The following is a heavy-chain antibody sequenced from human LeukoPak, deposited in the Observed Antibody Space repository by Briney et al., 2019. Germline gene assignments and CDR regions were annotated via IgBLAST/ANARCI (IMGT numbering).Heavy chain of an antibody. Sequence: PSETLSLTCTVSGGSISSYYWSWIRQPAGKGLECIGRVYSSGSTNYNPSLKSRVTMSIDTSKNQFSLKLSSVTAADTAVYYCARTTKQLIQRVFYYYYYMDVWGKGTTVTVSS. J-gene: IGHJ6*03. D-gene: IGHD6-13*01. CDR2: VYSSGST. V-gene: IGHV4-4*07. CDR3: ARTTKQLIQRVFYYYYYMDV. CDR1: GGSISSYY.